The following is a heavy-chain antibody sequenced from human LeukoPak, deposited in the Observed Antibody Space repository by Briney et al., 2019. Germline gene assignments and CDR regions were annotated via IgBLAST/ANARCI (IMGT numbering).Heavy chain of an antibody. CDR2: INPMNGGS. V-gene: IGHV1-2*02. Sequence: ASVKVSFKPSGYTFTVYSIHWVRQAPGRGLEWMGWINPMNGGSNYAQKFQGRVTMTRDRSISTAYMELNRLTSDDTAVYYCARASFWESPINWFAPWGQGTLVTVSS. CDR1: GYTFTVYS. J-gene: IGHJ5*02. D-gene: IGHD3-16*01. CDR3: ARASFWESPINWFAP.